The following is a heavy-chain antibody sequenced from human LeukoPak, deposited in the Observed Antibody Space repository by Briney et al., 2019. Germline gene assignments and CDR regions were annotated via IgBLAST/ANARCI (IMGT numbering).Heavy chain of an antibody. CDR2: IKGDGSEK. V-gene: IGHV3-7*04. CDR1: GFTFSTCW. D-gene: IGHD6-13*01. Sequence: GESLRLSCAASGFTFSTCWMSWVRQAPGKGLEWVAIIKGDGSEKAYVDSVKGRFSISSDNAENSLYLQMSSLRAEDTAVYYCAKDWGYGEAGIDFWGQGTLVTVSS. J-gene: IGHJ4*02. CDR3: AKDWGYGEAGIDF.